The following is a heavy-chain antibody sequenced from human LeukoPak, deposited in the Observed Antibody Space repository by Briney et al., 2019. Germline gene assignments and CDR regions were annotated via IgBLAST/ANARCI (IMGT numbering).Heavy chain of an antibody. CDR1: GYTFTSYS. CDR2: INPGNGKT. D-gene: IGHD3-3*01. J-gene: IGHJ4*02. V-gene: IGHV1-3*01. CDR3: TLFDYDSWSAYLH. Sequence: GASVKVSCKASGYTFTSYSLHWVRQAPGQRLEWMGWINPGNGKTKYPRTFQGSVTISRDTSASTAYMELRSLRSEDTAVYYCTLFDYDSWSAYLHWGQGALVTVSS.